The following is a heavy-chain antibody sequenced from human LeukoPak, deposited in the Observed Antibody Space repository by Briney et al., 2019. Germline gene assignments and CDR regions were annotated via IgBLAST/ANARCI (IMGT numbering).Heavy chain of an antibody. V-gene: IGHV3-74*01. CDR2: IKSDGSVT. CDR3: ARGSAVAGTGDY. J-gene: IGHJ4*02. Sequence: PGGSLRLSCAASGFTFSSYWMHWVRQAPGKGLVWASRIKSDGSVTSYADSVKGRFTISRDNAKNTLYLQMNSLRAEDTAVYYCARGSAVAGTGDYWGQGTLVTVSS. D-gene: IGHD6-19*01. CDR1: GFTFSSYW.